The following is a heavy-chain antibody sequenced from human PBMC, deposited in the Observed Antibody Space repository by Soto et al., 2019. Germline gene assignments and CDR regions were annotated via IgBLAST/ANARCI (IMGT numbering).Heavy chain of an antibody. CDR2: IYYSGST. CDR3: ARTYSSGWYGRDAFDI. Sequence: QLQLQESGPGLVKPSETLSLTCTVSGGSISSSSYYWGWIRQPPGKGLEWIGRIYYSGSTYYNPSRNSRVTISVDTSKNQCSMKLSSVTAADTAVYYCARTYSSGWYGRDAFDIWGQGTMVTVSS. V-gene: IGHV4-39*01. D-gene: IGHD6-19*01. J-gene: IGHJ3*02. CDR1: GGSISSSSYY.